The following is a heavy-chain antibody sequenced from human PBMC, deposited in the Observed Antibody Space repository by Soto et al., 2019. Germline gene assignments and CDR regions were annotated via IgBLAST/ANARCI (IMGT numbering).Heavy chain of an antibody. CDR3: ARDLYYDSSGYPRRWLSLYGMDV. D-gene: IGHD3-22*01. V-gene: IGHV3-30-3*01. Sequence: SLRLSCAASGFTFSSYAMHWVRQAPGKGLEWVAVISYDGSNKYYADSVKGRFTISRDNSKNTLYLQMNSLRAEDTAVYYCARDLYYDSSGYPRRWLSLYGMDVWGQGTTVTVSS. CDR1: GFTFSSYA. CDR2: ISYDGSNK. J-gene: IGHJ6*02.